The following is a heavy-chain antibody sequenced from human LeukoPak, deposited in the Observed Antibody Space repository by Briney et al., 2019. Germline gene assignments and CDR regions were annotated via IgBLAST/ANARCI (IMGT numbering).Heavy chain of an antibody. V-gene: IGHV1-69*04. J-gene: IGHJ4*02. CDR3: ARGGYYDSSGYPSY. Sequence: SVKVSCKASGGTFGSYAISWVRQAPGQGLEWMGRIIPILGIANYAQKFQGRVTITADKSTSTAYMGLSSLRSEDTAVYYCARGGYYDSSGYPSYWGQGTLVTVSS. CDR2: IIPILGIA. CDR1: GGTFGSYA. D-gene: IGHD3-22*01.